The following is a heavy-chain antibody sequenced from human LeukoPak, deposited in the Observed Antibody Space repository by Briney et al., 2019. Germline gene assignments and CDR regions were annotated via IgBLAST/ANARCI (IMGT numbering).Heavy chain of an antibody. V-gene: IGHV3-33*01. Sequence: PGRSLRLSCAATGFSFSSYAMHWVRQAPGKGLEWVALIWYDGNKKYFEDSVKGRFTISRDNSKNTLYLQMNSLRAEDTAVYYCARDRGYDPHYYFDYWGQGTLVTVSS. CDR3: ARDRGYDPHYYFDY. D-gene: IGHD5-12*01. J-gene: IGHJ4*02. CDR2: IWYDGNKK. CDR1: GFSFSSYA.